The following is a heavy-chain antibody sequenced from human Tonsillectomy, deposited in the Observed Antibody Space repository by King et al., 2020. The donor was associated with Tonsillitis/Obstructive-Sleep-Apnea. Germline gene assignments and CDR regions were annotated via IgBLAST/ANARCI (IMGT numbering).Heavy chain of an antibody. J-gene: IGHJ4*02. CDR3: ARDQGIAADDTFDY. D-gene: IGHD6-13*01. CDR1: GDTFTTYG. V-gene: IGHV1-18*01. Sequence: QLVQSGAEVKKPGASVKVSCKASGDTFTTYGISWVRQAPGQGLEWMGWISTYNGHTNYAQNLQGGVTMTTDTSTSTAYMELRSLRSDDTAVYYCARDQGIAADDTFDYWGQGTLVTVSS. CDR2: ISTYNGHT.